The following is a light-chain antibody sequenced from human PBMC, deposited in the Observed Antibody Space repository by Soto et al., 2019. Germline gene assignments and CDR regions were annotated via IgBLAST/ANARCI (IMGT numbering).Light chain of an antibody. CDR1: QTIMTY. J-gene: IGKJ1*01. Sequence: DIQMTQSPSSLSASVGDRFTITWRASQTIMTYLNWYQLKPGKPPRLLIYAASSLQSGVPSRFSGSGSGTDFTLTISSLQPEDFATYSCQQSYNSPQTFGQGTKVDIK. V-gene: IGKV1-39*01. CDR2: AAS. CDR3: QQSYNSPQT.